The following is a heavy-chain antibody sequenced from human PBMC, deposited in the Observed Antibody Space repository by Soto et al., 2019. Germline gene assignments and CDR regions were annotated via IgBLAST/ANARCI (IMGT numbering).Heavy chain of an antibody. CDR3: ARVGIHLRRGFDP. CDR2: INAGNGNT. D-gene: IGHD1-1*01. V-gene: IGHV1-3*01. CDR1: GYTFTSYA. J-gene: IGHJ5*02. Sequence: QVQLVQSGAEVKKPGASVKVSCKASGYTFTSYAMHWVRQAPGQRLEWMGWINAGNGNTKYSQKFQGRVTFTRDKPAGPANRERTSLRSEARAWYSWARVGIHLRRGFDPWGKGTLVTVSS.